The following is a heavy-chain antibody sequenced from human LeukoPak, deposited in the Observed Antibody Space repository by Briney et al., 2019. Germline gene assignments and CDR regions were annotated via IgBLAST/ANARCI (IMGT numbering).Heavy chain of an antibody. Sequence: SETLSLTCTVSGGSISSSSYYWGWLRQPPGKGLEWIGSIYYSGSTYYNPSLKSRVTISVDTSKNQFSLKLSSVTAADTAVYYCARRPPEGSGWYGLESDPDDYFDYWGQGTLVTVSS. V-gene: IGHV4-39*01. CDR3: ARRPPEGSGWYGLESDPDDYFDY. D-gene: IGHD6-19*01. CDR2: IYYSGST. J-gene: IGHJ4*02. CDR1: GGSISSSSYY.